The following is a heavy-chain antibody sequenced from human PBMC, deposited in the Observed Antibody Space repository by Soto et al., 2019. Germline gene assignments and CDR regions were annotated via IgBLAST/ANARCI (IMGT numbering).Heavy chain of an antibody. J-gene: IGHJ4*02. CDR2: ISSSSSYI. V-gene: IGHV3-21*01. D-gene: IGHD2-2*02. CDR1: GFTFSSYS. CDR3: ARLTAGDNVVVPAAIAPGY. Sequence: GGSLRLSCAASGFTFSSYSMNWVRQAPGKGLEWVSSISSSSSYIYYADSVKGRFTISRDNAKNSLYLQMNSLRVEDTAVYYCARLTAGDNVVVPAAIAPGYWGQGTLVTVSS.